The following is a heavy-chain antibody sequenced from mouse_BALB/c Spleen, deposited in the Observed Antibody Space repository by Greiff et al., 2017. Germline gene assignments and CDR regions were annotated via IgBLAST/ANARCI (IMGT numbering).Heavy chain of an antibody. CDR1: GYTFTDYW. CDR3: AREGYDGVDY. V-gene: IGHV1-69*01. Sequence: QVQLQQPGAELVMPGASVKMSCKASGYTFTDYWMHWVKQRPGQGLEWIGAIDTSDSYTSYNQKFKGKATLTVDESSSTAYMQLSSLTSEDSAVYYCAREGYDGVDYWGQGTTLTVSS. J-gene: IGHJ2*01. CDR2: IDTSDSYT. D-gene: IGHD2-2*01.